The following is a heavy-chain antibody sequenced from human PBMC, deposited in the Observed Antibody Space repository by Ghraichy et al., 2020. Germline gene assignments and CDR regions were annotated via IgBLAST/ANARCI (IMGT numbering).Heavy chain of an antibody. CDR1: GGSVSSGSYY. D-gene: IGHD3-16*01. V-gene: IGHV4-61*01. CDR3: ARDQYYDYIWGSYGAFDI. CDR2: IYYSGST. Sequence: SETLSLTCTVSGGSVSSGSYYWSWIRQPPGKGLEWIGYIYYSGSTNYNPSLKSRFTISVDTSKNQFSLKLSSVTAADTAEYYCARDQYYDYIWGSYGAFDIWGQGTMVTVSS. J-gene: IGHJ3*02.